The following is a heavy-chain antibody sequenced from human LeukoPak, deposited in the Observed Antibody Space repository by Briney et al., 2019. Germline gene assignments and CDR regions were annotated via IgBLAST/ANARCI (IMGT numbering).Heavy chain of an antibody. CDR3: ASIQGGYYYGMDV. CDR1: GFTFSSYE. CDR2: ISSSGSTI. Sequence: GGSLRLSCAASGFTFSSYEMNCVRQAPGKGLEWVSYISSSGSTIYYADSVKGRFTISRDNAKNSLYLQMNSLRAEDTAVYYCASIQGGYYYGMDVWGQGTTVTVSS. J-gene: IGHJ6*02. D-gene: IGHD5-18*01. V-gene: IGHV3-48*03.